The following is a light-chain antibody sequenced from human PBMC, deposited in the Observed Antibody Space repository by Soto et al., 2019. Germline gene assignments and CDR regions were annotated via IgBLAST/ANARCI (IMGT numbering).Light chain of an antibody. V-gene: IGKV3-11*01. CDR2: DAS. CDR1: QSVSSY. CDR3: QQRSNWPRT. J-gene: IGKJ1*01. Sequence: EIVLTQSPATLSLSPGERATLSRRASQSVSSYLAWYQQKPGQAPRLFIYDASNRATGIPARFSGSGSGTDFTLTISSLEPEDFAVYYCQQRSNWPRTFGQGTKVDIK.